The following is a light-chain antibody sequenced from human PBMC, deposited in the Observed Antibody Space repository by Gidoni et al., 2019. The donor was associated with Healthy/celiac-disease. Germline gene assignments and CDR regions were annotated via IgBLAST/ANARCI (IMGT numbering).Light chain of an antibody. CDR3: QAWDSSIHVV. Sequence: SYELTQPPSVSVSPGQTASITCSGDKLGDKYAFWYQQKPVQSPVLVIYQDSKRPSGIPERFSGSNSGNTATLTISGTQAMDEADYYCQAWDSSIHVVFGGGTKLTVL. J-gene: IGLJ2*01. CDR2: QDS. V-gene: IGLV3-1*01. CDR1: KLGDKY.